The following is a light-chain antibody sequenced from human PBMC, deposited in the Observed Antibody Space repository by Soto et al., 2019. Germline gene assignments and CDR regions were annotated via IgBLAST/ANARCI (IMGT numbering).Light chain of an antibody. J-gene: IGKJ1*01. CDR2: GAS. V-gene: IGKV3-20*01. CDR3: QQYGSSGT. CDR1: QFLSSY. Sequence: EVVLTQSPVTLSLSPGERASLSCRASQFLSSYLAWYPQKPGQAPRLLIYGASNRATGIPDRFSGSGSGTDFTLTISRLEPEDFAVYYCQQYGSSGTFGQGTQVDIK.